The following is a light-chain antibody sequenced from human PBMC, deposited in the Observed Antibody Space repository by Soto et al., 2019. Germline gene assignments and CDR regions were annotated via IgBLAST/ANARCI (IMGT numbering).Light chain of an antibody. Sequence: QLVLTKSPSASASLGASVKLTCTLSSEHSSYAIAWHQQQPEKGPRYLMKLNSDGSHSKGDGIPDRFSGSSSGAERYLAIASFQSEDEADYYCQTWGTGAVVFGGGTKLTVL. CDR1: SEHSSYA. CDR3: QTWGTGAVV. J-gene: IGLJ2*01. CDR2: LNSDGSH. V-gene: IGLV4-69*01.